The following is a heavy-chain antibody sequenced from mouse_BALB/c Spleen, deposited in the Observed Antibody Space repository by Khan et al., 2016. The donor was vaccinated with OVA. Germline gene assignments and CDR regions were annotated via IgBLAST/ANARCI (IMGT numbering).Heavy chain of an antibody. CDR3: ARKRPPLAY. Sequence: QIQLVQSGPELKKPGETVKISCKASGYTFTNYGMNWVKQAPGKGLTWMGLINTYTGEPTYADDFKGQFAFSLETSASTAYLQSNNRKNEDTDREFCARKRPPLAYWCQGTLVTVSA. D-gene: IGHD1-2*01. V-gene: IGHV9-3-1*01. CDR2: INTYTGEP. CDR1: GYTFTNYG. J-gene: IGHJ3*01.